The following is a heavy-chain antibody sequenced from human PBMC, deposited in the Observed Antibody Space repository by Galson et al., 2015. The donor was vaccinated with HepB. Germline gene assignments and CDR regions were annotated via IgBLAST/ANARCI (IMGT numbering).Heavy chain of an antibody. CDR1: GFTFSSYS. Sequence: SLRLSCAASGFTFSSYSMNWVRQAPGKGLEWVSSISSSSSYIYYAVSVKGRFTISRDNAKNSLYLQMNSLRAEDTAVYYCARPGTPAYYDFWSGYYSPFDYWGQGTLVTVSS. D-gene: IGHD3-3*01. CDR3: ARPGTPAYYDFWSGYYSPFDY. CDR2: ISSSSSYI. V-gene: IGHV3-21*01. J-gene: IGHJ4*02.